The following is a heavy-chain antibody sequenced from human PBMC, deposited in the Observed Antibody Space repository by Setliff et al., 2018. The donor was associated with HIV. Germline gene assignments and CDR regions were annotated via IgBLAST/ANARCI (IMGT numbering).Heavy chain of an antibody. Sequence: GGSLRLSCAASGFTFSSYGMHWVRQAPGKGLEWVAFIRYDGSNKYYADSVKGRFTISRDISRNTLYLQMNSLRAEDTALYYCARTDSSGYYYGGVYWGQGTLVTVSS. CDR2: IRYDGSNK. D-gene: IGHD3-22*01. CDR1: GFTFSSYG. J-gene: IGHJ4*02. V-gene: IGHV3-30*02. CDR3: ARTDSSGYYYGGVY.